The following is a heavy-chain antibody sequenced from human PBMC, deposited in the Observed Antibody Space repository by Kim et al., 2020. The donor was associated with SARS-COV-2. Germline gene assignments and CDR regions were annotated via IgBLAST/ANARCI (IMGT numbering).Heavy chain of an antibody. V-gene: IGHV3-23*01. CDR1: GFNLINYA. CDR3: ARDGYNHIAYDY. CDR2: ISGTGAST. J-gene: IGHJ4*02. D-gene: IGHD5-12*01. Sequence: GGSLRLSCAASGFNLINYAMSWVRQPPGKGLEWVSSISGTGASTYFADSVKGRFTIYRDLSKSTLYLEMNSLRVEDTAQYFCARDGYNHIAYDYWGQGALVTVSS.